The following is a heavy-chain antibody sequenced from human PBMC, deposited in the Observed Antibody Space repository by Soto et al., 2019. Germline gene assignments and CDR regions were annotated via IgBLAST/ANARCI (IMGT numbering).Heavy chain of an antibody. CDR1: GFTFSSYD. D-gene: IGHD1-7*01. CDR3: VRRVSGNYDY. J-gene: IGHJ4*02. CDR2: ISSNGGTT. V-gene: IGHV3-64*01. Sequence: EVQLAESGGGMVQPGGSLRLSCVASGFTFSSYDMHWVRQAPGKGLEYVSSISSNGGTTYYGNSVKGRFTISRDNSNNTLYLQMGSLSDEDMAVYYCVRRVSGNYDYWGQGTLVTVSS.